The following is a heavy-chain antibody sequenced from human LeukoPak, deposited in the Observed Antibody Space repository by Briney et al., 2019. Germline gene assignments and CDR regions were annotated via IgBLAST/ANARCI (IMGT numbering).Heavy chain of an antibody. V-gene: IGHV3-20*04. D-gene: IGHD4-23*01. CDR2: INWNGGST. CDR3: AKSYGGNSVGAFDI. CDR1: RFTFDDYG. J-gene: IGHJ3*02. Sequence: GGSLRLSCAASRFTFDDYGMSGVRQAPGKGLEWVSGINWNGGSTGYADSVKGRFTISRDNAKNSLYLQMNSLRAEDTALYYCAKSYGGNSVGAFDIWGQGTMVTVSS.